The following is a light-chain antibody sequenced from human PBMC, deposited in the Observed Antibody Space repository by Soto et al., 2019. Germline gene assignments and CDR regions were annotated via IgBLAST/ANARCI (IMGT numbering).Light chain of an antibody. CDR1: QRVSSH. CDR2: GAS. V-gene: IGKV3-15*01. Sequence: ETVMTQSPVTLSVSPGDTATLSYRASQRVSSHLAWYQQKPGQAPRLLIYGASTRATGIQARFSGSGSGTDFTLTISDVQPEDFALYYCHQRQSWPRTVGQGTKVDIK. CDR3: HQRQSWPRT. J-gene: IGKJ1*01.